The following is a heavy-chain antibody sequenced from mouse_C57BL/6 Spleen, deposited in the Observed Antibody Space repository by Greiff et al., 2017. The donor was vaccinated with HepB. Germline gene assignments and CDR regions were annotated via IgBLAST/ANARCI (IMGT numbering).Heavy chain of an antibody. CDR3: ASQGYYYGSSSFAY. CDR2: IYPRDGST. J-gene: IGHJ3*01. Sequence: VQLQQSGPELVKPGASVKLSCKASGYTFTSYDINWVKQRPGQGLEWIGWIYPRDGSTKYNEKFKGTATLTVDTSSSTAYMELHSLTSEDSSVYFCASQGYYYGSSSFAYWGQGTLVTVSA. D-gene: IGHD1-1*01. CDR1: GYTFTSYD. V-gene: IGHV1-85*01.